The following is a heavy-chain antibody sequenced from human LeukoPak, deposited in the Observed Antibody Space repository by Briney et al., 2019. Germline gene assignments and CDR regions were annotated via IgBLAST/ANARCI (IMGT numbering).Heavy chain of an antibody. Sequence: SETLSLTCTVSGGSISSYYWSWIRQPPGKGLEWIGYIYYSGSTNYNPSLKSRVTISVDTSKNQFSLKLSSVTAAGTAVYYCARGVRYFDYWGQGTLVTVSS. J-gene: IGHJ4*02. D-gene: IGHD2-2*01. V-gene: IGHV4-59*01. CDR3: ARGVRYFDY. CDR1: GGSISSYY. CDR2: IYYSGST.